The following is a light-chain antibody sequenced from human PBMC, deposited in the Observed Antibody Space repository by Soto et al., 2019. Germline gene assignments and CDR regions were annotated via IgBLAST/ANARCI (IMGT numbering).Light chain of an antibody. CDR1: HNINGL. CDR3: QTYYTD. V-gene: IGKV1-5*03. Sequence: DIQMTQSPSTLSASVGDRVTITCRTSHNINGLLAWYQQKPGQAPKLLIYMATDLEIGVPSRFSGSGSGTEFPPPIRSLQPDDSATYLRQTYYTDFGGGTKVEIK. J-gene: IGKJ4*01. CDR2: MAT.